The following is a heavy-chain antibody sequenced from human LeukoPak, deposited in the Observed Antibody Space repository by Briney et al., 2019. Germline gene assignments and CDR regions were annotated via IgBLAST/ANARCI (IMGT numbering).Heavy chain of an antibody. Sequence: GGSLRLSCVASGLNFDDSAMHWVRQAPGKGLEWVSLISAVGGSTLSADSVKGRFSISRDNSKNSLYLQMNSLRSEDTAMYYCAKESGKFDYWGQGTLVAVSS. CDR2: ISAVGGST. CDR1: GLNFDDSA. J-gene: IGHJ4*02. V-gene: IGHV3-43*02. CDR3: AKESGKFDY.